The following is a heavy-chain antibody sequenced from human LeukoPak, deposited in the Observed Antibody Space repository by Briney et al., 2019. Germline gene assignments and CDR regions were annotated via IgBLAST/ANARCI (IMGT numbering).Heavy chain of an antibody. CDR1: GFTVISNS. J-gene: IGHJ6*02. D-gene: IGHD3-10*01. CDR3: ARDYYYDSGSSYGMDV. CDR2: ISGSVGSK. Sequence: AGGSLRLSCAASGFTVISNSMSWVRQPPGKWLELVSGISGSVGSKYYADSVKGRFTNSRDNSKNTLYGQMNSLRAEDTAVYYCARDYYYDSGSSYGMDVWGQGTTVTVSS. V-gene: IGHV3-23*01.